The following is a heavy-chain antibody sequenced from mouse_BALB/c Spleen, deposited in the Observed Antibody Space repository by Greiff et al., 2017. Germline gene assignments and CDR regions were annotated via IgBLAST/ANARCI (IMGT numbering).Heavy chain of an antibody. V-gene: IGHV5-17*02. J-gene: IGHJ2*01. Sequence: EVMLVESGGGLVQPGGSRKLSCAASGFTFSSFGMHWVRQAPEKGLEWVAYISSGSSTIYYADTVKGRFTISRDNPKNTLFLQMTSLRSEDTAMYYCARSDYRSYFDYWGQGTTLTVSS. CDR3: ARSDYRSYFDY. CDR2: ISSGSSTI. D-gene: IGHD2-14*01. CDR1: GFTFSSFG.